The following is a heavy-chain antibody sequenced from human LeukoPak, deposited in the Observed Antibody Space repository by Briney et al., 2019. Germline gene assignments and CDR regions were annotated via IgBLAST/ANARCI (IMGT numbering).Heavy chain of an antibody. CDR1: GFLFSSFE. J-gene: IGHJ4*02. CDR3: AKDRGWELKLFDY. V-gene: IGHV3-30*02. Sequence: GGSLRLSCAASGFLFSSFEVNWVRQAPGKGLEWVAFIRYDGSNKYYADSVKGRFTISRDNSKNTLYVQMNSLRAEDTAVYYCAKDRGWELKLFDYWGQGTLVTVSS. CDR2: IRYDGSNK. D-gene: IGHD1-26*01.